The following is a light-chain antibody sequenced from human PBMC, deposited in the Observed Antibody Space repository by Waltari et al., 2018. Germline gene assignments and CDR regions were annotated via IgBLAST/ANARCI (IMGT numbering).Light chain of an antibody. CDR3: QQYYITPPT. V-gene: IGKV4-1*01. CDR2: WAS. J-gene: IGKJ1*01. CDR1: QSVLSSSNNKNC. Sequence: DIVMTQSPDSLTVSLGERATVNCKSSQSVLSSSNNKNCLAGYQQKPGQPPKLLIYWASTRGAGVPDRFSGSGSGTDFTLTISSLQAEDVAVYYCQQYYITPPTFGQGTKVEIK.